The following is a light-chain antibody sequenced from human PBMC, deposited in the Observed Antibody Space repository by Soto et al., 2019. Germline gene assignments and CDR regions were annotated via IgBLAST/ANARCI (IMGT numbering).Light chain of an antibody. V-gene: IGKV1-5*01. CDR1: QSISSW. Sequence: DIQMTQSPSTLSASVGDSVTITCRASQSISSWLAWYQQKPGKAPKVLIFDAYSLESGVQSRFSGSGSATEFTLTISSLQPDDFATYYCKQYSTYPWTVGQGTKVEIK. J-gene: IGKJ1*01. CDR2: DAY. CDR3: KQYSTYPWT.